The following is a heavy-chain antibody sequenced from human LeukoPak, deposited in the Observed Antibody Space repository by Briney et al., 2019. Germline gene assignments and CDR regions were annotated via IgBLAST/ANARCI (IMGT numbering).Heavy chain of an antibody. CDR2: IKQDGSEK. D-gene: IGHD4-23*01. Sequence: GGSLRLSCAVSGFTFSSYWMSWVRQAPGKGLEWVANIKQDGSEKYYADSVKGRFTISRDNAKNSLYLQMNSLRAEDTAVYYCARGLRWIDYWGQGTLVTVSS. CDR3: ARGLRWIDY. V-gene: IGHV3-7*04. CDR1: GFTFSSYW. J-gene: IGHJ4*02.